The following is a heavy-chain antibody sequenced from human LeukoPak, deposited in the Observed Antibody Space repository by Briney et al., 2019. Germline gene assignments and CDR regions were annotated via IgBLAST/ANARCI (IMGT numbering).Heavy chain of an antibody. V-gene: IGHV5-51*01. D-gene: IGHD3-3*01. Sequence: GSLKISCKGSGYSFTSYWIGWVRQMPGKGLEWMGIIYPGDSDTRYSPSFRGQVTISADKSISTAYLQWSSLKASDTAMYYCARWTYDFWSGVYYWGQGTLVTVSS. CDR3: ARWTYDFWSGVYY. CDR1: GYSFTSYW. CDR2: IYPGDSDT. J-gene: IGHJ4*02.